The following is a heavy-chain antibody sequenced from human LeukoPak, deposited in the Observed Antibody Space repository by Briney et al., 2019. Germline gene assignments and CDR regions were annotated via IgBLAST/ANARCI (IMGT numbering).Heavy chain of an antibody. V-gene: IGHV3-21*01. CDR1: GFIFSSYS. J-gene: IGHJ6*03. Sequence: GGSLRLSCAASGFIFSSYSMNWVRQAPGKGLEWVSSIMSSSSQIYYADSVRGRFIISRDNAKNSLYLQMNSMRAEDTAVYCCATTRAPSNGRVLYYMDVWGKGTTVTVSS. CDR3: ATTRAPSNGRVLYYMDV. D-gene: IGHD1-1*01. CDR2: IMSSSSQI.